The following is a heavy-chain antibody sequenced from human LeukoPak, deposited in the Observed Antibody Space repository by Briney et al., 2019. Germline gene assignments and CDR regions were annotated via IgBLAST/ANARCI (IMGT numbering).Heavy chain of an antibody. CDR1: GGSFSGHY. CDR2: INHGGNI. J-gene: IGHJ4*02. V-gene: IGHV4-34*01. D-gene: IGHD6-13*01. Sequence: SETLSLTCAVSGGSFSGHYWNWIRQPPGKGLEWIGEINHGGNINYNPSLKSRVTISVDTSQNQFSLRLSSVTAADTAVYYCARGRYVTTRGGAAAGFLDYWGQGTLVTVST. CDR3: ARGRYVTTRGGAAAGFLDY.